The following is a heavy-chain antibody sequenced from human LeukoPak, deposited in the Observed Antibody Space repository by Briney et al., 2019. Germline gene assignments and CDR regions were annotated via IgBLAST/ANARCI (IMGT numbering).Heavy chain of an antibody. CDR1: GVPFSSYA. CDR3: AREANYDGSGYYSRDHYFDY. Sequence: PGRSLRLSCAASGVPFSSYAMHWVRQAPGKGLEWVAVISYDGSNKYYADSVKGRFTISRDNSKNTLYLQMNSLRAEDTAVYFCAREANYDGSGYYSRDHYFDYWGQGTLVTVFS. J-gene: IGHJ4*02. CDR2: ISYDGSNK. D-gene: IGHD3-22*01. V-gene: IGHV3-30-3*01.